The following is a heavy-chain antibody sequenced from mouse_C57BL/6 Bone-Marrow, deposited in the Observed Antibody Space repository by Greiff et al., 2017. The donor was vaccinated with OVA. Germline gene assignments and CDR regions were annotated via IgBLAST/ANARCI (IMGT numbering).Heavy chain of an antibody. CDR1: GYTFTSYG. J-gene: IGHJ4*01. D-gene: IGHD3-2*02. V-gene: IGHV1-81*01. CDR2: IYPRSGNT. CDR3: AREQTAQARGYAMDY. Sequence: VQLQQSGAELARPGASVKLSCKASGYTFTSYGISWVKQRTGQGLEWIGEIYPRSGNTYYNEKFKGKATLTADKSSSTAYMELRSLTSEDSAVYFCAREQTAQARGYAMDYWGQGTSVTVSS.